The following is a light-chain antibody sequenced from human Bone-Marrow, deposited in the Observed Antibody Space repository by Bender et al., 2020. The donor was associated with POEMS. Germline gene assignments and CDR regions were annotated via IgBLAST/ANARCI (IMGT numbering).Light chain of an antibody. CDR1: SSDVGGYGY. Sequence: QSALTQPRSVSGSPGQSVTISCTGTSSDVGGYGYVSWYQQHPGKAPKVMIYDVSRRPSGVPDRFSGSKSGNTASLTISGRQAEEEADYYCAVWDDSLNGWVFGGGTKLTVL. J-gene: IGLJ3*02. CDR3: AVWDDSLNGWV. V-gene: IGLV2-11*01. CDR2: DVS.